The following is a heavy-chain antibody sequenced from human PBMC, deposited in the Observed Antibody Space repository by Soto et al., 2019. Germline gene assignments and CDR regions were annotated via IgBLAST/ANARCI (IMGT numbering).Heavy chain of an antibody. CDR1: GFTFSSYA. V-gene: IGHV3-23*01. CDR3: ARDLIAVAGTGDY. CDR2: ITGVGGST. D-gene: IGHD6-19*01. J-gene: IGHJ4*02. Sequence: GGSLRLSCAASGFTFSSYAMSWVRQAPGKGLEWVAVITGVGGSTYSADSVKGRFTISRDNSKNTLYLQMNSLRAEDTAVYYCARDLIAVAGTGDYWGQGTLVTVSS.